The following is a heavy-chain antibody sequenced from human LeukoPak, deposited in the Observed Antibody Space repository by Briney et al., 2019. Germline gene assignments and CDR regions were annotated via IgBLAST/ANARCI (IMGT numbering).Heavy chain of an antibody. J-gene: IGHJ3*02. V-gene: IGHV4-4*07. CDR2: IYTSGST. D-gene: IGHD3-9*01. Sequence: SETLSLTCTVSGGSFSIYYWSWIRQPAGKGLEWIGRIYTSGSTNYNPSLKSRVTMSVDTSKNQFSLKLSSVTAADTAVYYCARETGRYYDILTGYYRDPSHAFDICGQGTMVTVSS. CDR1: GGSFSIYY. CDR3: ARETGRYYDILTGYYRDPSHAFDI.